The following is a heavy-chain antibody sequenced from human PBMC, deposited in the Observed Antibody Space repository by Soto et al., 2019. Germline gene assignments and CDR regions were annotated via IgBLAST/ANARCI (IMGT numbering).Heavy chain of an antibody. Sequence: EVQLVESGGGLVQPGGSLRLSCAASGFTFSNYDMHWVRQVTGKGLEWVSTIGTAGDTYYPGSVKGRFTISRENAKNCLYLQMNSLRAEDTAVYYCARGRLISLYYFDYWGQGTLVTVSS. CDR2: IGTAGDT. J-gene: IGHJ4*02. V-gene: IGHV3-13*01. CDR3: ARGRLISLYYFDY. CDR1: GFTFSNYD. D-gene: IGHD2-15*01.